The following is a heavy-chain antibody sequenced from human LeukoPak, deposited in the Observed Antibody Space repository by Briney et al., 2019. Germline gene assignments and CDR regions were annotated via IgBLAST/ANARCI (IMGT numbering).Heavy chain of an antibody. D-gene: IGHD7-27*01. V-gene: IGHV3-13*01. CDR2: IGTAGDT. Sequence: PGGSLRLSCAASGFTFSSYDMHWVRQATGKGLEWVSAIGTAGDTYYPGSVKGRLTISRENAKNSLYLQMNSLRAGDTAVYYCARVNWAGAFDIWGQGTMVTVSS. CDR1: GFTFSSYD. J-gene: IGHJ3*02. CDR3: ARVNWAGAFDI.